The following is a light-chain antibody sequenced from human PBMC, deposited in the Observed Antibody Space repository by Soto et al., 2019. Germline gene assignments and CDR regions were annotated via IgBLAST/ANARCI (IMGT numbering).Light chain of an antibody. CDR1: QTISSG. CDR3: QQLHSYPVT. Sequence: DIQMTQSPATLSVAVGDRVTITCRASQTISSGLAWYQQKPGKAPKLLIYQASTLKSGVPSRFSGSGSGTEFTLTTSSLQPDDFATYYCQQLHSYPVTFGHGTKVDIK. J-gene: IGKJ3*01. CDR2: QAS. V-gene: IGKV1-5*03.